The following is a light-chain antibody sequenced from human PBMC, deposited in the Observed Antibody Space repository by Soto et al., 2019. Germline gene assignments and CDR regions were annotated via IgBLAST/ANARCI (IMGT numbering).Light chain of an antibody. Sequence: QLVLTQPPSASGTPGQRVTISCSGSSSNIGTNTVNWYQQLPGTAPKLLIYSNDQRPSGVPDRFSGSRSGTSVSLAISGLQSEDEADYFCAVWDGSLNGYVFGTGTKVTVL. CDR1: SSNIGTNT. CDR3: AVWDGSLNGYV. V-gene: IGLV1-44*01. J-gene: IGLJ1*01. CDR2: SND.